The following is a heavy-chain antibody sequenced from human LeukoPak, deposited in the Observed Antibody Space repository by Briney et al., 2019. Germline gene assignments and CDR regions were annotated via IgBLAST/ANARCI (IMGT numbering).Heavy chain of an antibody. Sequence: GGSLRLSCAASGFTVSGNFMSWVRQAPGKGLEWISVIYSGGSTYYSDSVKGRFIISRDSSKSTLYLQMNFLRVEDTAVYYCAGAHSSSWSVFWGRGTLVTVSS. CDR3: AGAHSSSWSVF. V-gene: IGHV3-53*01. CDR2: IYSGGST. CDR1: GFTVSGNF. J-gene: IGHJ5*01. D-gene: IGHD6-13*01.